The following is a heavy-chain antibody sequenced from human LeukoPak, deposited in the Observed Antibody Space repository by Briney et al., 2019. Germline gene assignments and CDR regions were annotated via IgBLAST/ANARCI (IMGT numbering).Heavy chain of an antibody. CDR1: GFTISSYA. J-gene: IGHJ4*02. V-gene: IGHV3-30*01. D-gene: IGHD6-19*01. CDR3: ARSGSGFDY. CDR2: ISYDGSNK. Sequence: HPGGSLRLSCAASGFTISSYAMHWVRQPPGKGLEWVAVISYDGSNKYYADSVKGRFTISRDNSKNTLYLQMNSLRAEDTAVYYCARSGSGFDYWGQGTLVTVSS.